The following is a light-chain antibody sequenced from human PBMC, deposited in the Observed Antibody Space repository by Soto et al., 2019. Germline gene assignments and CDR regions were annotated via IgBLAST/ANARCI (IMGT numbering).Light chain of an antibody. Sequence: DIQMTQSPATLSASVGGRFNITCRASQSISSWLALYKQKPGNAPKLLIYKASSLESGVPSRLSGSGSGTEFPLTISRMKPDDSATYYCQQYNSYRTFGQGTKVDIK. CDR1: QSISSW. CDR3: QQYNSYRT. V-gene: IGKV1-5*03. J-gene: IGKJ1*01. CDR2: KAS.